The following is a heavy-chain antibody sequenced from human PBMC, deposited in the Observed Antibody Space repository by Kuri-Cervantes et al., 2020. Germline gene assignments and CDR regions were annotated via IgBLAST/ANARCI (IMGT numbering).Heavy chain of an antibody. D-gene: IGHD1-1*01. V-gene: IGHV1-2*02. Sequence: ASVKVSCKASGGTFSGYYIHWVRQAPGQGLEWMGWINPRSGGTDYNQRFQGRVTMTRDTSISTAYMDLSGLTSGDTAVYYCAKETVWSACFDYWGQGTLVTVSS. CDR3: AKETVWSACFDY. CDR2: INPRSGGT. J-gene: IGHJ4*02. CDR1: GGTFSGYY.